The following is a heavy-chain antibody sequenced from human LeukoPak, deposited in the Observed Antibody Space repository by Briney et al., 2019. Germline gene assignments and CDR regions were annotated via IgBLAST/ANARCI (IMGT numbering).Heavy chain of an antibody. CDR3: ARDHDWAFDL. Sequence: PGGSLRLSCEGSGFPFGSYVMSWVRQAPGKGLEWIVYINHNAEMIFYPDFVKGRFTISRDNPKKSLYLQMNALRYEDTAIYYCARDHDWAFDLWGQGTLVTVSS. D-gene: IGHD3-9*01. CDR2: INHNAEMI. J-gene: IGHJ4*02. V-gene: IGHV3-48*02. CDR1: GFPFGSYV.